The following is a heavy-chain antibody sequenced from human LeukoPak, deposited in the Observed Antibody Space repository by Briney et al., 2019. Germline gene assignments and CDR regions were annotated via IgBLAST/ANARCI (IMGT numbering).Heavy chain of an antibody. J-gene: IGHJ5*02. Sequence: SETLSLTCAVYGGSFSGYYWSWIRQPPGKGLEWIGEINHSGGTNYNPSLQSRVTISVDTSKNQFSLTLSSVTAADTAVYYCARLEDAAAGSRWFDPWGQGTLVTVSS. D-gene: IGHD6-13*01. CDR1: GGSFSGYY. V-gene: IGHV4-34*01. CDR2: INHSGGT. CDR3: ARLEDAAAGSRWFDP.